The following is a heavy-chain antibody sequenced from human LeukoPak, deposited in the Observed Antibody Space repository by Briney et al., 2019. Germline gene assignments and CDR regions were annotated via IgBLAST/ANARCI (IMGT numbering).Heavy chain of an antibody. V-gene: IGHV4-39*01. CDR1: GGSISSSGYY. J-gene: IGHJ5*02. CDR3: ARQKGEVVVVTGWWFDP. CDR2: IFYSGST. D-gene: IGHD3-22*01. Sequence: PSETLSLTCTVSGGSISSSGYYWGWIRQPPGKGLECIGNIFYSGSTYYNPSLKSRVTISVDTSKNRFSLKLSSVTAADTAVYYCARQKGEVVVVTGWWFDPWGQGTLVTVSS.